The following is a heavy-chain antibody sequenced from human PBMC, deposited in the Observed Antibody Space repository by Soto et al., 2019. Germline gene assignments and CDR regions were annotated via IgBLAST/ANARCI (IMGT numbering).Heavy chain of an antibody. Sequence: KPSETLSLTCTVSGGSISISSYYWGWIRQPPGKGLEWIGSIYYSGSTYYNPSLKSRVTISVDTSKNQFSLKLSSVTAADTAVYYCARLGRYYDILTGYYKEGVYFDYWGQGTLVTVSS. CDR1: GGSISISSYY. J-gene: IGHJ4*02. CDR3: ARLGRYYDILTGYYKEGVYFDY. V-gene: IGHV4-39*01. D-gene: IGHD3-9*01. CDR2: IYYSGST.